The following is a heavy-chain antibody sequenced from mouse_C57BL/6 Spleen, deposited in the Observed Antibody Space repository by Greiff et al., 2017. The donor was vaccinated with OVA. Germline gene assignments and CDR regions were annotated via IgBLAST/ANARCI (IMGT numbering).Heavy chain of an antibody. Sequence: VQLQQSGPELVKPGASVKISCKASGYSFTGYYMNWVKQSPEKSLEWIGEINPSTGGTTYNQKFKSKATLTVDKSSSTAYMQLKSLTTEDTAVYYCAAVVAYYFDDWGQGTTLTVSS. CDR2: INPSTGGT. V-gene: IGHV1-42*01. J-gene: IGHJ2*01. D-gene: IGHD1-1*01. CDR1: GYSFTGYY. CDR3: AAVVAYYFDD.